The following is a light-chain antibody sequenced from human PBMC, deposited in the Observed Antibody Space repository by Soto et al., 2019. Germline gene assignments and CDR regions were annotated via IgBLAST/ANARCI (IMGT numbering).Light chain of an antibody. CDR1: RSNIGSNT. CDR2: SNN. Sequence: QSVLTQPPSESGTPGQRVTISCSGSRSNIGSNTVNWYQQVPGTAPKFLIYSNNQRPSGVPKRFSGSKSGTSAFLAISGLQSEDEADYYCATWDDSLNGHVVFGGGTKVTVL. J-gene: IGLJ2*01. CDR3: ATWDDSLNGHVV. V-gene: IGLV1-44*01.